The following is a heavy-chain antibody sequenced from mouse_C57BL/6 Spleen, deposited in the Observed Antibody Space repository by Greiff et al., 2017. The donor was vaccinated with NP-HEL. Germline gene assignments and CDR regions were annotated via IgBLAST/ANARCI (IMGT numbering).Heavy chain of an antibody. CDR3: ARGRPFFDY. Sequence: EVQVVESEGGLVQPGSSMKLSCTASGFTFSDYYMAWVRQVPEKGLEWVANINYDGSSTYYLDSLKSRFIISRDNAKNILYLQMSSLKSEDTATYYCARGRPFFDYWGQGTTLTVSS. CDR1: GFTFSDYY. CDR2: INYDGSST. J-gene: IGHJ2*01. V-gene: IGHV5-16*01.